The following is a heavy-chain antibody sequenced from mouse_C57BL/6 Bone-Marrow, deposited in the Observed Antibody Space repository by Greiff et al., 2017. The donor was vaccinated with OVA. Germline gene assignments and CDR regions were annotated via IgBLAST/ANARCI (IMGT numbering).Heavy chain of an antibody. CDR2: ISSGGDYI. CDR1: GFTFSSYA. J-gene: IGHJ3*01. D-gene: IGHD1-1*01. Sequence: DVMLVESGEGLVKPGGSLKLSCAASGFTFSSYAMSWVRQTPEKRLEWVAYISSGGDYIYYADTVKGRFTISRDNARNTLYLQMSSLKSEDTAMYYCAREGDGSSSAWFAYWGQGTLVTVSA. CDR3: AREGDGSSSAWFAY. V-gene: IGHV5-9-1*02.